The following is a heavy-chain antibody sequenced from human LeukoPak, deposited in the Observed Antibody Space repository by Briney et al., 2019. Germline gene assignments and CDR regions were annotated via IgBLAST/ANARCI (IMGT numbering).Heavy chain of an antibody. CDR1: GVSFSGYY. CDR2: INHSGST. V-gene: IGHV4-34*01. J-gene: IGHJ6*02. CDR3: ARGLSARWLPYYYYGMDV. Sequence: SETLSLTCAVYGVSFSGYYWSWLRQPPGKGLEWVGEINHSGSTNYNPSLKSRVTISVDTSKNQFSLKLSSVTAADTAVYYCARGLSARWLPYYYYGMDVWGQGTTVTVSS. D-gene: IGHD5-24*01.